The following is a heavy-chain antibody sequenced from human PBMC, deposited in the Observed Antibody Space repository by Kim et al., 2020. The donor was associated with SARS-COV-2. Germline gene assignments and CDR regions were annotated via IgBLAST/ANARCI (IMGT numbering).Heavy chain of an antibody. V-gene: IGHV3-21*01. D-gene: IGHD3-9*01. CDR3: ARGALIDYDILTGYYVSPYFDY. Sequence: GGSLRLSCAASGFTFSSYSMNWVRQAPGKGLEWVSSISSSSSYIYYADSVKGRFTISRDNAKNSLYLQMNSLRAEDTAVYYCARGALIDYDILTGYYVSPYFDYWGQGPLVTASS. CDR2: ISSSSSYI. CDR1: GFTFSSYS. J-gene: IGHJ4*02.